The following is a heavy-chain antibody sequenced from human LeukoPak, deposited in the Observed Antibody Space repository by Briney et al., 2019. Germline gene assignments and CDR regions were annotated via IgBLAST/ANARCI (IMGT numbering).Heavy chain of an antibody. CDR3: ARVTYYYDSSAGYYYYYYMDV. Sequence: SETLSLTCTVSGGPISSYYWSWIRQPAGKGLEWIGRIYTSGSTNYNPSLKSRVTMSVDTSKNQFSLKLSSVTAADTAVYYCARVTYYYDSSAGYYYYYYMDVWGKGTTVTISS. V-gene: IGHV4-4*07. CDR1: GGPISSYY. J-gene: IGHJ6*03. CDR2: IYTSGST. D-gene: IGHD3-22*01.